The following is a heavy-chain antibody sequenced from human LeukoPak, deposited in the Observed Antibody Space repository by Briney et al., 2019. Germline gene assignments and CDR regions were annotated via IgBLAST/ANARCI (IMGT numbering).Heavy chain of an antibody. CDR2: IRYDGSNK. CDR3: AKDPGRWFGEFSFDY. V-gene: IGHV3-30*02. Sequence: PGGSLRLSCAASGFTFSSYGMHWVRQAPGKGLEWVAFIRYDGSNKYYADSVKGRFTISRDNPKNTLYLQMNSLRAEDTAVYYCAKDPGRWFGEFSFDYWGQGTLVTVSS. D-gene: IGHD3-10*01. CDR1: GFTFSSYG. J-gene: IGHJ4*02.